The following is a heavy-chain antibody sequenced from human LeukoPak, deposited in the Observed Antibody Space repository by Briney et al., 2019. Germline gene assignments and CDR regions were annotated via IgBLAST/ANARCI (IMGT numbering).Heavy chain of an antibody. CDR2: INPSGGST. Sequence: ASVKVSCKASGYTFTSYYMHWVRQAPGQGLEWMGIINPSGGSTNYAQKFQGRVTMTRGTSISTAYMELSSLRSEDTAVYYCARGGYSYGLRIHFDYWGQGTLVTVSS. CDR3: ARGGYSYGLRIHFDY. D-gene: IGHD5-18*01. J-gene: IGHJ4*02. V-gene: IGHV1-46*01. CDR1: GYTFTSYY.